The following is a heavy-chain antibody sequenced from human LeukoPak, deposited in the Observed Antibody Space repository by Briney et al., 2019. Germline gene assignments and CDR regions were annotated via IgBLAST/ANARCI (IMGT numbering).Heavy chain of an antibody. J-gene: IGHJ4*02. V-gene: IGHV4-59*12. CDR3: ARETTGLARYFDY. CDR2: IYNSGST. D-gene: IGHD4-11*01. Sequence: SETLSLTCSVSGGSISTYYRSWIRQTPGKGLEQIGYIYNSGSTNYNPSLKSRVTMSVDTSKNQFSLNLSSVTAADTAVYYCARETTGLARYFDYWGQGTLVTVSX. CDR1: GGSISTYY.